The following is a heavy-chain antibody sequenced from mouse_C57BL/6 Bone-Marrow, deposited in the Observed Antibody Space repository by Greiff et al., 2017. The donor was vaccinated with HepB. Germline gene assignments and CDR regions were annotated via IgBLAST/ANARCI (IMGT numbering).Heavy chain of an antibody. CDR2: ISDGGSYT. D-gene: IGHD2-5*01. J-gene: IGHJ4*01. CDR1: GFTFSSYA. Sequence: EVKLMESGGGLVKPGGSLKLSCAASGFTFSSYAMSWVRQTPEKRLEWVATISDGGSYTYYPDNVKGRFTISRDNAKNNLYLQMSHLKSEDTAMYYCARDRDSNYVRAMDYWGQGTSVTVSS. CDR3: ARDRDSNYVRAMDY. V-gene: IGHV5-4*01.